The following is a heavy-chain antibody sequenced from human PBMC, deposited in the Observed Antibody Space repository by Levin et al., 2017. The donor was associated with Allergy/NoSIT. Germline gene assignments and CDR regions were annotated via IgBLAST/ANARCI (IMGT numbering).Heavy chain of an antibody. CDR2: INPNSGGT. D-gene: IGHD3-9*01. CDR3: ARGGPSYYDILTGYYSNFDY. CDR1: GYTFTGYY. J-gene: IGHJ4*02. V-gene: IGHV1-2*02. Sequence: GESLKISCKASGYTFTGYYMHWVRQAPGQGLEWMGWINPNSGGTNYAQKFQGRVTMTRDTSISTAYMELSRLRSDDTAVYYCARGGPSYYDILTGYYSNFDYWGQGTLVTVSS.